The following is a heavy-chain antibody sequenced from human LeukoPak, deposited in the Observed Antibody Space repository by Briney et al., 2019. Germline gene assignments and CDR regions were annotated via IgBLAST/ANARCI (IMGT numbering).Heavy chain of an antibody. CDR1: GYTVSDYF. D-gene: IGHD7-27*01. CDR3: ARDLSSTSNWELDY. J-gene: IGHJ4*02. Sequence: ASVKVSCKASGYTVSDYFIHWVRQAPAQGLEWMGRINPNSGVTEYAHNFQGRVTMTRDTSTSVSYMELNRLTSDDTAVYYCARDLSSTSNWELDYWGQGTLVTVSS. V-gene: IGHV1-2*06. CDR2: INPNSGVT.